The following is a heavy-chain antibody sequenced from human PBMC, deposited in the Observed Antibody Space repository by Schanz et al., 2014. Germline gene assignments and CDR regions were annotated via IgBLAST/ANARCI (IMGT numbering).Heavy chain of an antibody. D-gene: IGHD3-16*01. Sequence: EVQLVESGGGLVQPGGSLRLSCAASGFTFSDHYMDWVRQAPGKGLEWVPALSGSGGSTYYADSVKGRFTISRYNSKNTMYLQMDTPRSDDAAVYDYAEDTGHGVYDYYFDYWGQGTLVTVSS. V-gene: IGHV3-23*04. CDR2: LSGSGGST. CDR3: AEDTGHGVYDYYFDY. J-gene: IGHJ4*02. CDR1: GFTFSDHY.